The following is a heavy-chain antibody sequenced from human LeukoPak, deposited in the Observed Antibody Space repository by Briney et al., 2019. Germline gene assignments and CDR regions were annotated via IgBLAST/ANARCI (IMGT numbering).Heavy chain of an antibody. CDR3: ARGDYGSGTYYFDY. D-gene: IGHD3-10*01. CDR1: GGSISSYY. CDR2: IYYSGST. V-gene: IGHV4-59*01. Sequence: PSETLSLTCTVSGGSISSYYWSWIRQPPGKGLEWIGYIYYSGSTNYNPSLKSRVIIPVDTSKNQFSLKLSSVTAADTAVYYCARGDYGSGTYYFDYWGQGTLVTVSS. J-gene: IGHJ4*02.